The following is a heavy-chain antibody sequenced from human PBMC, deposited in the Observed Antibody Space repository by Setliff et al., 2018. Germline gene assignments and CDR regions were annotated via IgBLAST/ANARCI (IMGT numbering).Heavy chain of an antibody. Sequence: SETLSLTCAVSDFSVPTVYYWGWIRQPPGKGLEWIASVYYSGTTYYNPSLESRVTMSVDTSKSHFSLNLYSVTAADTAVYFCVRTSTGRYFDLWGRGTLVTVS. J-gene: IGHJ2*01. CDR3: VRTSTGRYFDL. V-gene: IGHV4-38-2*01. CDR1: DFSVPTVYY. D-gene: IGHD2-2*01. CDR2: VYYSGTT.